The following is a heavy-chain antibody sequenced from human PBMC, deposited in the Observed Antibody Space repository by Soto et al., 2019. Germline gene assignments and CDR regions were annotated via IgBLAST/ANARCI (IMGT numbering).Heavy chain of an antibody. CDR2: ISYDGSNK. D-gene: IGHD3-10*01. Sequence: GGSLRLSCAASGFTFSSYAMHWVRQAPGKGLEWVAVISYDGSNKYYADSVKGRFTISRDNSKNTLYLQMNSLRAEDTAVYYCAREDITMVRGVIIPNYYYYGMDVWGQGTTVTVSS. J-gene: IGHJ6*02. CDR3: AREDITMVRGVIIPNYYYYGMDV. V-gene: IGHV3-30-3*01. CDR1: GFTFSSYA.